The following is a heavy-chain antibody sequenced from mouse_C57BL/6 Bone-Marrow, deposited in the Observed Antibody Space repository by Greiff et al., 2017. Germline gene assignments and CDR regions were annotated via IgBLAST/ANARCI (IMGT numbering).Heavy chain of an antibody. J-gene: IGHJ2*01. Sequence: VMLVESGAELARPGASVKLSCKASGYTFTSYGISWVKQRTGQGLEWIGEIYPRSGNTYYNEKFKGKATLTADKSSSTAYMELRSLTSEDSAVYFCARWPPTGLDYWGQGTTLTVSS. CDR1: GYTFTSYG. V-gene: IGHV1-81*01. CDR3: ARWPPTGLDY. CDR2: IYPRSGNT. D-gene: IGHD4-1*02.